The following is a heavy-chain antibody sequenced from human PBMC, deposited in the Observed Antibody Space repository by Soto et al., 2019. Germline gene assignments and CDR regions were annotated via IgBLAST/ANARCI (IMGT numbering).Heavy chain of an antibody. J-gene: IGHJ3*02. CDR1: VFTFSSYG. CDR3: AKDGGITIFGVANDAFDI. V-gene: IGHV3-30*18. Sequence: WWSLRLSCSASVFTFSSYGMHWFRQAPGKGLEWVAVISYDGSNKYYADSVKGRFTISRDNSKNTLYLQMNSLRAEDTAVYYCAKDGGITIFGVANDAFDIWGQGTMVTVSS. CDR2: ISYDGSNK. D-gene: IGHD3-3*01.